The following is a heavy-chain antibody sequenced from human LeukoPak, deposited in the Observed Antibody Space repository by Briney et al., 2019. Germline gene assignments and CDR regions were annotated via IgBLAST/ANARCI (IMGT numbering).Heavy chain of an antibody. Sequence: ASVTVSCKASGYTFRNYYIHWVRQAPGQGLEWMGILNPAAGTTTYAQEFQGRVTVTRDTSTSTVYMELSSLRSEDTAVYYCARDTVPNMVTVIDYWGQGTLVTVSS. V-gene: IGHV1-46*01. CDR2: LNPAAGTT. J-gene: IGHJ4*02. D-gene: IGHD5-18*01. CDR3: ARDTVPNMVTVIDY. CDR1: GYTFRNYY.